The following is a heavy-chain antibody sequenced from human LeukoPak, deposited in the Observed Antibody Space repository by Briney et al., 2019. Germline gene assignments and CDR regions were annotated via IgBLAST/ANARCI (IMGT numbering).Heavy chain of an antibody. V-gene: IGHV4-59*01. D-gene: IGHD6-13*01. J-gene: IGHJ4*02. CDR1: GGSISGYY. Sequence: PSETLSLTCTVSGGSISGYYWTWIRQPPGKGLEWIGYMSYSGNTNYNPSLKSRVTISVDTSKNQFSLKLSSVTAADTAVYYCARILRAGNTGWSLDYWGQGTLVTVSS. CDR3: ARILRAGNTGWSLDY. CDR2: MSYSGNT.